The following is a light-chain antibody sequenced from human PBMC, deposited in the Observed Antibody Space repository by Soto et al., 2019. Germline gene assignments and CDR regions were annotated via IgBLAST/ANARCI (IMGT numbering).Light chain of an antibody. CDR3: AAWDDNLNGPV. J-gene: IGLJ2*01. CDR2: SND. Sequence: QSVLTQPPSASGTPGQRVTISCSGSTSNIESNTVNCYQQLPRTAPKLLIYSNDQRPSGVPDRFSVSKTGTSASLAISGLQYEDEADYYCAAWDDNLNGPVFGGGTKLTVL. CDR1: TSNIESNT. V-gene: IGLV1-44*01.